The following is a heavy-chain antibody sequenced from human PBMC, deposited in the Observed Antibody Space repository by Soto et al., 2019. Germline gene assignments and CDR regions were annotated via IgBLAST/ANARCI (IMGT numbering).Heavy chain of an antibody. CDR2: INADNGNT. CDR3: ARDVRGGNFYY. J-gene: IGHJ4*02. Sequence: ASVKVSCKASGYTFTSYAMHWVRQAPGQRLEWMGWINADNGNTNYAQKLQGRVTMTTDTSTSTAYMELRSLRSDDTAVDYCARDVRGGNFYYWGQGTLVPVSS. CDR1: GYTFTSYA. V-gene: IGHV1-3*01. D-gene: IGHD1-26*01.